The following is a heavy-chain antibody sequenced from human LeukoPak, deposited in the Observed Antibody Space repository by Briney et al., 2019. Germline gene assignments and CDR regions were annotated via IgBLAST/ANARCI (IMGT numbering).Heavy chain of an antibody. CDR2: ISYSGST. CDR1: GGSISSNY. CDR3: AREGTAGTNLNWFDP. D-gene: IGHD1-1*01. Sequence: SETLSLTCTVSGGSISSNYWSWIRQPPGKGLEWIGYISYSGSTNFNPSLKSRVTISVDTSKNQFSLKLSSVTAADTAVYYCAREGTAGTNLNWFDPWGQGTLVTVSS. J-gene: IGHJ5*02. V-gene: IGHV4-59*01.